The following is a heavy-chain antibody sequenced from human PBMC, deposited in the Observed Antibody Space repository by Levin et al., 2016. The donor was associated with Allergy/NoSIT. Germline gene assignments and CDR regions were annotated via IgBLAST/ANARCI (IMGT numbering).Heavy chain of an antibody. CDR3: TRGGSDVWSGYSDY. Sequence: VRQAPGKGLQWVSVTYGGRTANYADSVKGRFSISIDTSKNTLYLQMNSLRAEDTAVYYCTRGGSDVWSGYSDYWGQGALVTVSS. J-gene: IGHJ4*02. CDR2: TYGGRTA. D-gene: IGHD3-3*01. V-gene: IGHV3-53*01.